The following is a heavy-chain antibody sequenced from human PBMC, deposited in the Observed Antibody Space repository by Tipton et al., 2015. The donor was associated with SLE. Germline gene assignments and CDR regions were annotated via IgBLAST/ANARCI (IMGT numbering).Heavy chain of an antibody. CDR3: ARSRNWFDS. J-gene: IGHJ5*01. Sequence: TLSLTCTASGGSISSGGYHWSWIRQHPGKGLEWIGYIYYSGSTYYNPSLRSRVTISLDTSKIQFSLKLSSVTAADTAVYYCARSRNWFDSWGQGTLVTVSS. CDR1: GGSISSGGYH. V-gene: IGHV4-31*03. CDR2: IYYSGST. D-gene: IGHD5/OR15-5a*01.